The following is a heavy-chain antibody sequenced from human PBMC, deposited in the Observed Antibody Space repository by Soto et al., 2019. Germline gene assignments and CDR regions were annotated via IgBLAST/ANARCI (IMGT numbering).Heavy chain of an antibody. D-gene: IGHD3-10*01. Sequence: GGSLRLSCAASGFTVSSNYMSWVRQAPGKGLEWVSVIYSGGSTYYADSVKGRFTISRDNSKNTLYLQMNSLRAEDTAVYYCARGRTMYGSGSVYWGQGTLVTVSS. CDR3: ARGRTMYGSGSVY. CDR2: IYSGGST. CDR1: GFTVSSNY. J-gene: IGHJ4*02. V-gene: IGHV3-53*01.